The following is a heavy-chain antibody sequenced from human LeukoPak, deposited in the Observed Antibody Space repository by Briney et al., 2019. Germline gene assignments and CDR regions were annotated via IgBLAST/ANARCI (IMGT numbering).Heavy chain of an antibody. V-gene: IGHV3-23*01. CDR1: GFTFNSYA. J-gene: IGHJ4*02. CDR2: ISGSGGIT. D-gene: IGHD6-19*01. CDR3: AKGAVAYSSAWLTKFDY. Sequence: PGGSLRLSCAASGFTFNSYAMSWVRQAPGKGLEWVSTISGSGGITYYADSVKSRFTISRDNSKNTQYLQMNSLRAEDTAVYYCAKGAVAYSSAWLTKFDYWGQGTLVTVSS.